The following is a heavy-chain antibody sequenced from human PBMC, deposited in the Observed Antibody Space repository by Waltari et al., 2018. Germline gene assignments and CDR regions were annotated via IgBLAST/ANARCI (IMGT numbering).Heavy chain of an antibody. Sequence: EVQLVESGGGLVQPGGSLRLSCAASGFTFSSYAMSWVRQAPGKGLEWVSAISGSGGSTYYADSVKGRFTSSRDNSKNTLYLQMNSLRAEDTAVYYCAKEPPSTVTTWGDVQPFDYWGQGTLVTVSS. CDR1: GFTFSSYA. V-gene: IGHV3-23*04. CDR3: AKEPPSTVTTWGDVQPFDY. D-gene: IGHD4-17*01. J-gene: IGHJ4*02. CDR2: ISGSGGST.